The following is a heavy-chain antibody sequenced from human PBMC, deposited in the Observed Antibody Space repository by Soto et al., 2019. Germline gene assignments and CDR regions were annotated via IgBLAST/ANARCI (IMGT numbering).Heavy chain of an antibody. Sequence: ASVKVSCKASGYTFTSYDISWVRQAPGQGLEWMGWISAYNGNTKYAQKVQDRVTMTTDASTSTAYMELRSLRSDDTAVYYCARSSLISGNYYYGMDVWGQGTTVTSP. D-gene: IGHD3-3*02. V-gene: IGHV1-18*01. CDR2: ISAYNGNT. CDR3: ARSSLISGNYYYGMDV. J-gene: IGHJ6*02. CDR1: GYTFTSYD.